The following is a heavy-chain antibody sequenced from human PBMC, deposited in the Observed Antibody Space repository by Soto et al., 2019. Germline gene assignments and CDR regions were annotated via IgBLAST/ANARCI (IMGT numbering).Heavy chain of an antibody. V-gene: IGHV3-48*01. CDR3: AGLGKGVGDYTAP. J-gene: IGHJ5*02. D-gene: IGHD3-16*01. Sequence: EVQLVESGGGLVQPGGSLRLSCAASGFTFSSYSMNWVRQAPGKGLEWVSYISSSSSTIYYADSVKGRFTISRDNAKNSLYLQMNSLRAEDTAVYYCAGLGKGVGDYTAPWGQGTLVTVSS. CDR2: ISSSSSTI. CDR1: GFTFSSYS.